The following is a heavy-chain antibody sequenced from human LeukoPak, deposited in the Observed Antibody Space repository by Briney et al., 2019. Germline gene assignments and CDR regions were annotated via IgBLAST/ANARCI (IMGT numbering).Heavy chain of an antibody. D-gene: IGHD1-26*01. Sequence: GGSLRLSCAASGFTFSSHAMTWVRQAPGKGLEWVSTITASGGSTYYADSVKGRFTISRDNSKNTLYLQMNSLRAEDTAVYYCAKDSGSYFSYWGQGTLVTVSS. J-gene: IGHJ4*02. CDR1: GFTFSSHA. CDR2: ITASGGST. CDR3: AKDSGSYFSY. V-gene: IGHV3-23*01.